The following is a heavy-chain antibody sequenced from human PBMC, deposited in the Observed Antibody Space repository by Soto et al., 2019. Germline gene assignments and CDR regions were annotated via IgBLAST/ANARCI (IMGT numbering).Heavy chain of an antibody. Sequence: ASVKVSCKTSGYTFTTYGVSWVRQAPGQRLEWMGWINAGNGNTNYSQKFQGRVTITRDTSASTAYMELSSLRSEDTAVYYCARMAAGEDGAFDIWGQGTMVTVSS. J-gene: IGHJ3*02. D-gene: IGHD3-10*01. CDR2: INAGNGNT. CDR3: ARMAAGEDGAFDI. V-gene: IGHV1-3*01. CDR1: GYTFTTYG.